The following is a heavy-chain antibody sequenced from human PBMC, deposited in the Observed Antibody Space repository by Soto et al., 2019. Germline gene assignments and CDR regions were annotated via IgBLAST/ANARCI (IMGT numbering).Heavy chain of an antibody. CDR2: INAGNGHT. D-gene: IGHD5-12*01. Sequence: GASVKVSCKASGYTFSGYAIHWVRQAPGQRLEWMGWINAGNGHTKYSQKFQGRVTITRDTSASTAYMELSSLRSEDTAVYYCAMGRWVATTADYYFDYWSQGTQVTVSS. J-gene: IGHJ4*02. CDR3: AMGRWVATTADYYFDY. CDR1: GYTFSGYA. V-gene: IGHV1-3*01.